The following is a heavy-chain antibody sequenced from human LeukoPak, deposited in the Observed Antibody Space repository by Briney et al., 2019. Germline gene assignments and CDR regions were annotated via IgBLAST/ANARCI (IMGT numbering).Heavy chain of an antibody. CDR2: IYHSGST. J-gene: IGHJ6*03. Sequence: PSETLSLTCTVSGGSISSSSYYWGWIRQPPGKGLEWIGSIYHSGSTYYNPSLKSRVTISVDTSKNQFSLKLGSVTAADTAVYYCARQFGVVIQRVYYYYYMDVWGKGTTVTVSS. CDR3: ARQFGVVIQRVYYYYYMDV. CDR1: GGSISSSSYY. V-gene: IGHV4-39*01. D-gene: IGHD3-3*01.